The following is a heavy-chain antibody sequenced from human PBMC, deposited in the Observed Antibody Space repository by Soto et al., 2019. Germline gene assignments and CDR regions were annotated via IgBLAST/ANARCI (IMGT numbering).Heavy chain of an antibody. CDR1: GFSVTGDY. CDR2: INAHSGGT. V-gene: IGHV1-2*02. CDR3: AKDLTRQLAYWLDP. Sequence: ASVKVSCEASGFSVTGDYIHWLRQAPVQGLEWMGWINAHSGGTEYAQKFQGRVTLTRDTSIATAYLTLTSLTSDDTALYYCAKDLTRQLAYWLDPWGQGTQVTVSS. D-gene: IGHD6-6*01. J-gene: IGHJ5*02.